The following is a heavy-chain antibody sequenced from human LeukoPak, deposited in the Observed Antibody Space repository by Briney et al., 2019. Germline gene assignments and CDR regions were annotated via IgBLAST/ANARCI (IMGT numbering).Heavy chain of an antibody. CDR1: GITLSNYG. J-gene: IGHJ4*02. Sequence: GGSLRLSCAVSGITLSNYGMSWVRQAPGKGLEWVAGISGSGGSTNYADSVKGRFTISRDNPKNTLYLQMNSLTVEDTAVYFCAKRGVVIRVILVGFHKEAYYFDSWGQGALVSVSS. CDR3: AKRGVVIRVILVGFHKEAYYFDS. CDR2: ISGSGGST. V-gene: IGHV3-23*01. D-gene: IGHD3-22*01.